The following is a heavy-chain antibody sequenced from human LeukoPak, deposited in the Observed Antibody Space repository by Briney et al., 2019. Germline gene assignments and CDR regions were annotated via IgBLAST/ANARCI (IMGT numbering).Heavy chain of an antibody. Sequence: ASVKVSCKASGYTFISYDINWVRQATGQGLEWMGWMNPNSGNTGYAQKFQGRVTITRNTSISTAYMELSSLRSEDTAVYYCARAFYCSGGSCYSGWFDPWGQGTLVTVSS. CDR3: ARAFYCSGGSCYSGWFDP. CDR1: GYTFISYD. D-gene: IGHD2-15*01. CDR2: MNPNSGNT. V-gene: IGHV1-8*01. J-gene: IGHJ5*02.